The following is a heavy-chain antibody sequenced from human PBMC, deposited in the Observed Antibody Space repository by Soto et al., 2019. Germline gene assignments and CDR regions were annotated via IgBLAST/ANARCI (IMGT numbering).Heavy chain of an antibody. CDR3: ARGASLSRIAASYYFDY. D-gene: IGHD6-6*01. CDR2: IWYDGSNK. V-gene: IGHV3-33*01. J-gene: IGHJ4*02. CDR1: GFTFSSYG. Sequence: GGSLRLSCAASGFTFSSYGMHWVRQAPGKGLEWVGVIWYDGSNKYYADSVKGRFTISRDNSKNTLYLQMNSLRAEDTAVYYCARGASLSRIAASYYFDYWGQGTLVTVSS.